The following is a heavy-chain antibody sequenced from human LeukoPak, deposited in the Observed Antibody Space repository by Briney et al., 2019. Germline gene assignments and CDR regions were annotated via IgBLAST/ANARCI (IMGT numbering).Heavy chain of an antibody. V-gene: IGHV4-39*02. J-gene: IGHJ5*02. Sequence: PSETLSLTCTVSGGSISSSSYYWGWLRQPPGKGLVWIGSIYYSGSTYYNLSLKSRVTISVDTSKNQFSLKLSSVTAADTAVYYCARDDCSSTSCPYNWFDPWGQGTLVTVSS. D-gene: IGHD2-2*01. CDR1: GGSISSSSYY. CDR2: IYYSGST. CDR3: ARDDCSSTSCPYNWFDP.